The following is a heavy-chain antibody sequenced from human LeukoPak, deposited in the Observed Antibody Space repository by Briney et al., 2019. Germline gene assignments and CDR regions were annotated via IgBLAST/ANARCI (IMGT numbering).Heavy chain of an antibody. J-gene: IGHJ5*02. CDR2: FDPEDGET. D-gene: IGHD1-14*01. CDR1: GYTLTELS. Sequence: SVKVSCKVSGYTLTELSMHWVRQAPGKGLEWMGGFDPEDGETIYAQKFQGRVTMTEDTSTDTAYMELSSLRSEETAVYCCATDLKGIGWFDTWGKGTLVTVSS. V-gene: IGHV1-24*01. CDR3: ATDLKGIGWFDT.